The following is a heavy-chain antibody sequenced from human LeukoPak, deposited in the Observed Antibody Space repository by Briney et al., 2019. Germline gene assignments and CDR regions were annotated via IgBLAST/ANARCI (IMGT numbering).Heavy chain of an antibody. D-gene: IGHD6-13*01. CDR2: ISGSGGST. Sequence: PGGSLRLSCAASGFTFSSYAMSWVRQAPGKGLEWVSAISGSGGSTYYADSVKGRFTISRDNSKNTLYLQMNSLRAEDTAVYYCAKDPRAYSSSWYDFDYWGQGTLVTVSS. CDR3: AKDPRAYSSSWYDFDY. CDR1: GFTFSSYA. J-gene: IGHJ4*02. V-gene: IGHV3-23*01.